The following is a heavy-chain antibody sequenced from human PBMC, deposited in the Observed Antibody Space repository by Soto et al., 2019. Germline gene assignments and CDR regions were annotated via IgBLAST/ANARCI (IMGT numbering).Heavy chain of an antibody. D-gene: IGHD5-12*01. V-gene: IGHV4-34*02. J-gene: IGHJ5*02. CDR2: INHRGST. Sequence: QVHLQQWGAGLLKPSETLSLTCAFYGESFIGYYWTWIRQPPGKGLEWIGEINHRGSTNYNPSLKSRVTISIDTSKNQFSLKLTSVTAADTSVYYCVRTDIVTTNWFDPWGQGTLVTVSS. CDR1: GESFIGYY. CDR3: VRTDIVTTNWFDP.